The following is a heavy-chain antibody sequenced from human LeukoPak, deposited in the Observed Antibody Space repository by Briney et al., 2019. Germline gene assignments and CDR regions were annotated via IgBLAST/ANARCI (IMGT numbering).Heavy chain of an antibody. V-gene: IGHV3-7*01. CDR1: GFTFSSYW. CDR2: IKQDGSEK. D-gene: IGHD3-22*01. J-gene: IGHJ3*02. Sequence: PGGSLRLSCAASGFTFSSYWMSWVRQAPGKGLEWVANIKQDGSEKYYVDSVKGRFTISRDNAKNSLYLQMNSLRAEDTAVYYCARDLRDYYDSSGYPTDAFDIWGQGTMVTVSS. CDR3: ARDLRDYYDSSGYPTDAFDI.